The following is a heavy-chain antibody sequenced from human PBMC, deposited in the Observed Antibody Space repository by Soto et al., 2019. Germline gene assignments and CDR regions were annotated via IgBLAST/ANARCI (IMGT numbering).Heavy chain of an antibody. D-gene: IGHD3-22*01. V-gene: IGHV4-59*12. CDR2: IYYSGST. Sequence: SETLSLTCTVSGGSISSYYWSWIRQPPWKGLEWIGYIYYSGSTYYNPSLKSRVTISVDTSKNQFSLKLSSVTAADTAVYYCARANMYYDSSGYYRYYFDYWGQGTLVTVSS. CDR3: ARANMYYDSSGYYRYYFDY. J-gene: IGHJ4*02. CDR1: GGSISSYY.